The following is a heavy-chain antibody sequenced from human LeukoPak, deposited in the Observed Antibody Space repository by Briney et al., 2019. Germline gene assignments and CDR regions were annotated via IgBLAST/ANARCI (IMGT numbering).Heavy chain of an antibody. V-gene: IGHV4-59*01. CDR1: GGSIGSYY. CDR3: ARGFASGWYSRYDP. Sequence: SETLSLTCTISGGSIGSYYWTWIRQPPGKGLEWIGYIDYSGSTNYNPSFKSRVTMSVDTSKNEFSLKMTSVTPADTAVYYCARGFASGWYSRYDPWGQGILVTVSS. J-gene: IGHJ5*02. CDR2: IDYSGST. D-gene: IGHD6-19*01.